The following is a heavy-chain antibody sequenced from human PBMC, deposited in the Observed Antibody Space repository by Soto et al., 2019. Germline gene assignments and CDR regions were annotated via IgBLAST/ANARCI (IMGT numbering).Heavy chain of an antibody. CDR3: AAGYSSGWSYYYYYGMDV. CDR2: MNPNSGNT. D-gene: IGHD6-19*01. Sequence: QVQLVQSGAEVKKPGASVKVSCKASGYTFTSYDINWVRQATGQGLEWMGWMNPNSGNTGYAQKFQGRVTMTRNTSISTAYMELSSLRSEDTAVYYCAAGYSSGWSYYYYYGMDVWGQGTTVTVSS. CDR1: GYTFTSYD. J-gene: IGHJ6*02. V-gene: IGHV1-8*01.